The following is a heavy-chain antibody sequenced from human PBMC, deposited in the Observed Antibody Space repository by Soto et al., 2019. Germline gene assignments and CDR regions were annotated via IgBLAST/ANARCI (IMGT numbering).Heavy chain of an antibody. D-gene: IGHD3-16*01. Sequence: QVQLQESGPGLVKASQTLSLTCRFSGGSINYGEFYWNWIRQSPGKGLEWIGYIYSSGRTNYNPSLKSRVNISLDTSNNRLSRRLSSVTAADTAVYYCARMGLHLGESSRNWFDPWGRGTLVTVSS. J-gene: IGHJ5*02. CDR1: GGSINYGEFY. CDR2: IYSSGRT. CDR3: ARMGLHLGESSRNWFDP. V-gene: IGHV4-31*03.